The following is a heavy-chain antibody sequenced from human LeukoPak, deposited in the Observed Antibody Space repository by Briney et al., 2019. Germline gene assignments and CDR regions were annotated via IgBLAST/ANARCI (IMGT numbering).Heavy chain of an antibody. CDR2: ISSSSSYT. CDR3: ARTIRDYGLTYFDY. CDR1: GFTFSSYS. Sequence: GGSLRLSCAASGFTFSSYSMNWVRQAPGKGLEWVSSISSSSSYTYYADSVKGRFTISRDNSKNTLYLQMNSLRAEDTAVYYCARTIRDYGLTYFDYWGQGTLVTVSS. J-gene: IGHJ4*02. D-gene: IGHD4-17*01. V-gene: IGHV3-21*04.